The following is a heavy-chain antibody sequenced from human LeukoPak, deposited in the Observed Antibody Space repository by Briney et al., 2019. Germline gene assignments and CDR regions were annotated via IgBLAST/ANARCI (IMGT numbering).Heavy chain of an antibody. J-gene: IGHJ4*02. V-gene: IGHV1-18*01. CDR2: ISAYNGNT. D-gene: IGHD6-13*01. Sequence: ASVKVSCQASGYTFTSYGISWVRQAPGQGLEWIGWISAYNGNTNYAQKLQGRVTMTTDTSTSTAYMELRSLRSDDTAVYYCARGGDGFSSSWYYFDYWGQGTLVTVSS. CDR3: ARGGDGFSSSWYYFDY. CDR1: GYTFTSYG.